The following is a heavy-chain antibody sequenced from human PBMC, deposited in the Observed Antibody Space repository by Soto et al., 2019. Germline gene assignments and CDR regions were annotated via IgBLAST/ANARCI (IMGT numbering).Heavy chain of an antibody. J-gene: IGHJ4*02. CDR3: ARRKYCSSTTCFDF. CDR1: GFTVSLSY. Sequence: GGSLRLSCAASGFTVSLSYMSWVRQVPGKGLEWVSIIYSGGETYYAASVKGRFTMSRDNSKNTLHLQMTSLRAEDTAVYYCARRKYCSSTTCFDFWGQGTLVTVSS. CDR2: IYSGGET. V-gene: IGHV3-66*01. D-gene: IGHD2-2*01.